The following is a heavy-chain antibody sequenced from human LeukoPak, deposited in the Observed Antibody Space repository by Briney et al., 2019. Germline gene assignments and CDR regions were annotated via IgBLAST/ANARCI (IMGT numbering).Heavy chain of an antibody. J-gene: IGHJ5*02. CDR3: AREENDILTGYYNNWFDP. V-gene: IGHV1-3*01. D-gene: IGHD3-9*01. CDR1: GYTFTSYA. CDR2: INAGNGNT. Sequence: ASVKVSCKASGYTFTSYAMHWVRQAPGQRLEWMGWINAGNGNTKYSQKFQGRVTITRDTSASSAYMELSSLRSEDTAVYYCAREENDILTGYYNNWFDPWGQGTLVTVSS.